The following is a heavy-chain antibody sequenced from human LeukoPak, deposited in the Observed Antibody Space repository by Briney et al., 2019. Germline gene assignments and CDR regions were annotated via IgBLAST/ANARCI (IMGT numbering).Heavy chain of an antibody. CDR1: GGSISSYY. V-gene: IGHV4-59*01. D-gene: IGHD1-26*01. Sequence: SETLSLTCTVSGGSISSYYWSWIRQPPGKGLEWIGYIYYSGSTNYNPSRKSRVTKSVDTSKNQFSLKLSSVTAADTAVYFCARSCSGTYYYFDYWGQGILVTVSS. CDR3: ARSCSGTYYYFDY. CDR2: IYYSGST. J-gene: IGHJ4*02.